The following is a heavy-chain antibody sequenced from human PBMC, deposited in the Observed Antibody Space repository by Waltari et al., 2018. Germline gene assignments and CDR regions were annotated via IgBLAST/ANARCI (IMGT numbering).Heavy chain of an antibody. V-gene: IGHV3-30-3*01. Sequence: QVQLVESGGGVVQPGRSLSLSCAASGFTFSSYAMHWVRQAPGKGLEWVAVISYDGSNKYYADSVKGRFTISRDNSKNTLYLQMNSLRAEDTAVYYCASNQPPLGYCTGGVCYGGNWFDPWGQGTLVTVSS. CDR1: GFTFSSYA. CDR3: ASNQPPLGYCTGGVCYGGNWFDP. CDR2: ISYDGSNK. D-gene: IGHD2-8*02. J-gene: IGHJ5*02.